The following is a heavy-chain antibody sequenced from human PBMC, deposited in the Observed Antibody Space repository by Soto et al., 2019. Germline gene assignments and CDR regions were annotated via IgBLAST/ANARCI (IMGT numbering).Heavy chain of an antibody. Sequence: SETLSLTCTVSGGSISSSSYYWGWIRQPPGKGLEWIRSIYYSGSTYYNPSLKSRVTISVDTSKNQFSLKLSSVTAADTAVYYCARLDDYIRGSRYNWFDPWGQGTLVTVSS. CDR3: ARLDDYIRGSRYNWFDP. V-gene: IGHV4-39*01. CDR1: GGSISSSSYY. J-gene: IGHJ5*02. CDR2: IYYSGST. D-gene: IGHD3-16*01.